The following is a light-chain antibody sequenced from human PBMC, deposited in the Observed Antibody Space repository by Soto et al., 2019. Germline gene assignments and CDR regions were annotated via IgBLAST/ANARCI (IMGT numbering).Light chain of an antibody. V-gene: IGKV3-15*01. CDR1: QSVSSN. J-gene: IGKJ1*01. CDR3: QQYNNWLLT. Sequence: ETVMTQSPATLSVSPGDRATLSCRAIQSVSSNFAWYQQKPGQAPMLLIYGASTRATGIPARCSGSESGTEFNLTISSLQSEDFAVYYCQQYNNWLLTFGQGTKVEVK. CDR2: GAS.